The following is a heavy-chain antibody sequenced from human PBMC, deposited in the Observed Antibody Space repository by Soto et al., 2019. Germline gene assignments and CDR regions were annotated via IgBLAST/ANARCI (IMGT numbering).Heavy chain of an antibody. J-gene: IGHJ4*02. CDR1: EFTFSNYW. Sequence: GGFLRLSCEASEFTFSNYWMSWVRQAPGEGLEWVAIMKEDGSETYYVDSVKGRFTISRDNAKNSLHLQMNSLRVEDTAVYYCARARPGAYFDYWGQGTLVTVSS. CDR2: MKEDGSET. CDR3: ARARPGAYFDY. V-gene: IGHV3-7*01.